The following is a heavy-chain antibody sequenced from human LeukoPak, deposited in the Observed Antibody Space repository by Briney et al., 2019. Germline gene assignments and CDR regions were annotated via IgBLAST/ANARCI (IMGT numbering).Heavy chain of an antibody. J-gene: IGHJ6*02. CDR2: IYTSGST. CDR3: ARDSYDFWSGSYYYYGMDV. Sequence: SETLSLTCTVSGGSISSGSYDWGWLRQPAGRGREWIGRIYTSGSTNYNPSLKSRVTISVHPSKNQFSLKLSSVTAADTAVYYCARDSYDFWSGSYYYYGMDVWGHGTTVTVSS. D-gene: IGHD3-3*01. V-gene: IGHV4-61*02. CDR1: GGSISSGSYD.